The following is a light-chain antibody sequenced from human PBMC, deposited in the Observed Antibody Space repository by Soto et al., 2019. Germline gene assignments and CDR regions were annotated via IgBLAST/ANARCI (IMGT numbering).Light chain of an antibody. Sequence: QSALTQPPSVSGAPGQRVTISCTGSSSNIGAGYDVHWYQQLPGTAPKLLIYGNSNRPSGVPDRFSGSKSGTSASLAITELQAEDEADYYCQSYDSSLSGSRVFGGGTKLTVL. J-gene: IGLJ2*01. CDR2: GNS. CDR1: SSNIGAGYD. CDR3: QSYDSSLSGSRV. V-gene: IGLV1-40*01.